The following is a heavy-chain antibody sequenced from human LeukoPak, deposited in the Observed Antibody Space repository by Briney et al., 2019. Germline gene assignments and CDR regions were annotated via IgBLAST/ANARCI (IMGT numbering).Heavy chain of an antibody. CDR1: GYTFTGYY. Sequence: ASVKVSCKASGYTFTGYYMHWVRQAPGQGLEWMGWINPNSGGTNYAQKFQGWVTMTRDTSISTAYMELSRLRSDDTAVYYCARGAPPSWFGELSPGLLYYYYGMDVWGQGTTVTVSS. CDR3: ARGAPPSWFGELSPGLLYYYYGMDV. D-gene: IGHD3-10*01. CDR2: INPNSGGT. V-gene: IGHV1-2*04. J-gene: IGHJ6*02.